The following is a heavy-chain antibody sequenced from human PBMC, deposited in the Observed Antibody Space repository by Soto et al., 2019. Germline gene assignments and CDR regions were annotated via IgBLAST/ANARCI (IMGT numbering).Heavy chain of an antibody. Sequence: QVQLVQSGAEVKKPGSSVKVSCKASGGTFSSYTFNWVRQAPGQGLEWMGGIIPIFGTANYAQKFQGRVTITADESTSTAYMELSSLRSEDTAVYYCARGWGDFTTAGFDYWGQGTLVTVSS. CDR2: IIPIFGTA. D-gene: IGHD3-10*01. V-gene: IGHV1-69*01. CDR1: GGTFSSYT. CDR3: ARGWGDFTTAGFDY. J-gene: IGHJ4*02.